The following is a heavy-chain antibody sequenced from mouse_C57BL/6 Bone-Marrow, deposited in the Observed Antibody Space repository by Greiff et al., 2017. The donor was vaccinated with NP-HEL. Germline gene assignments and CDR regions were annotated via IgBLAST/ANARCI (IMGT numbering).Heavy chain of an antibody. Sequence: EVQLVESGGGLVQPKGSLKLSCAASGFSFNTYAMNWVRQAPGKGLEWVARIRSKSNNYATYYADSVKDRFTISRDDSESMLYLQMNNLKTEDTAMYYCVRHGAITGPYFDYWGQGTTLTVSS. J-gene: IGHJ2*01. CDR1: GFSFNTYA. CDR3: VRHGAITGPYFDY. D-gene: IGHD4-1*01. V-gene: IGHV10-1*01. CDR2: IRSKSNNYAT.